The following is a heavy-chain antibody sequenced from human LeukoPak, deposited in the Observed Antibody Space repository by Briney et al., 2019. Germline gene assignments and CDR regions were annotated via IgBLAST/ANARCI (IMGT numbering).Heavy chain of an antibody. V-gene: IGHV3-21*01. CDR1: EFTFSSYS. CDR2: ISSSSSYI. D-gene: IGHD2-21*01. CDR3: ARDRSPAPIPPLRKKSNWFEH. J-gene: IGHJ5*02. Sequence: SGGSLRLSCAASEFTFSSYSMNWVRQAPGKGLEWLSSISSSSSYIYYADPVKGRFTISRDNAKNSLYLQMNSLRAEDTAVYYCARDRSPAPIPPLRKKSNWFEHWGQGTLVTVSS.